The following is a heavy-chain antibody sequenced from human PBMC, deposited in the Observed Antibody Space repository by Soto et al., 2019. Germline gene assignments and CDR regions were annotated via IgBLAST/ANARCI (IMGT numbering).Heavy chain of an antibody. D-gene: IGHD1-7*01. V-gene: IGHV1-18*01. CDR3: ARDEGYKWNYGGSWFDP. Sequence: QVQLVQSGAEVKKPGASVKVSCKASGYTFTSYGISWVRQAPGQGLEWMGWISAYNGNTNYAQKLQGRVTITTDTSTSTAYMELRSLRSDDTAVYYCARDEGYKWNYGGSWFDPWGQGTLVTVSS. J-gene: IGHJ5*02. CDR2: ISAYNGNT. CDR1: GYTFTSYG.